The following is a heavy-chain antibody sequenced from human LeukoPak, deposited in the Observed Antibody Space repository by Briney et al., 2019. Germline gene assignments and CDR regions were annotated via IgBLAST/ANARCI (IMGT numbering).Heavy chain of an antibody. CDR3: ARLIGFHYYGSGQFDP. V-gene: IGHV4-30-4*01. CDR1: GGSISSGDYY. D-gene: IGHD3-10*01. Sequence: SETLSLTCTVSGGSISSGDYYWSWIRQPPGKGLEWIGYIYYSGSTYYNPSLKSRVTISVDTSKNQFSLKLSSVTAADTAVYYCARLIGFHYYGSGQFDPWGQGTLVTVSS. J-gene: IGHJ5*02. CDR2: IYYSGST.